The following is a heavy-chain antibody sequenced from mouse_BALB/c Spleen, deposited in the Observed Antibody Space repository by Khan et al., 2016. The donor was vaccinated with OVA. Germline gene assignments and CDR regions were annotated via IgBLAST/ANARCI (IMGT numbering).Heavy chain of an antibody. V-gene: IGHV1S81*02. CDR3: ARSGYGNPFAY. Sequence: QVQLQQSGAELVKPGASVKISCKASGYTFTSFYMYWVKQRPGQGLEWIGGINPSNGDTHFYEKFKSKATLTVDKSSTTAYMQFSSLTSEDSAVFCWARSGYGNPFAYWGQGTLVTVSA. J-gene: IGHJ3*01. CDR2: INPSNGDT. CDR1: GYTFTSFY. D-gene: IGHD2-1*01.